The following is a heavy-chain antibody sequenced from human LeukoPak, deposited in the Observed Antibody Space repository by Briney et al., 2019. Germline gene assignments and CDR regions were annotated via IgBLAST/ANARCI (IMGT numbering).Heavy chain of an antibody. CDR2: IYYSGST. V-gene: IGHV4-30-4*01. CDR3: VRGGPPYCGGDCYLRWFDP. J-gene: IGHJ5*02. D-gene: IGHD2-21*02. CDR1: GGSISSGDYY. Sequence: PSETLSLTCTVSGGSISSGDYYWSWIRQPPGKGLEWIGYIYYSGSTYYNPSLKSRVTISVDTSKNQFSLKLSSVTAADTAVYYCVRGGPPYCGGDCYLRWFDPWGQGTLVTVSS.